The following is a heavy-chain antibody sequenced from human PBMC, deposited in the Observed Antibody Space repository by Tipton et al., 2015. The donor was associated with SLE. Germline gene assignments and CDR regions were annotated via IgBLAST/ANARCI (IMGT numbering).Heavy chain of an antibody. D-gene: IGHD2-21*01. CDR2: IYPGDSDT. CDR1: GYSFTSYW. V-gene: IGHV5-51*03. CDR3: ARPDRLQSQDAFDI. J-gene: IGHJ3*02. Sequence: QLVQSRAEVKKPGESLKISCTGSGYSFTSYWIGWVRQVPGRGLECMGSIYPGDSDTRYSPSTPGRVTISADKSITTAYLQWTRLKASDTAMYYCARPDRLQSQDAFDIWGQGAMVIVSP.